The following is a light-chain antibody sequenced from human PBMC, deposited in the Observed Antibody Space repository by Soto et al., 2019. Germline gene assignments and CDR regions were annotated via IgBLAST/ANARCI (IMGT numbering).Light chain of an antibody. Sequence: QSPSTLSASVGDRVTITCRASQSTSTWLAWYQQKPGKAPNLLISAASSLQNGVPSRFRGSGSGTDFTLTISGLQREDFATYYCQQSYSTPPWTFGQGTKVDIK. CDR2: AAS. CDR1: QSTSTW. CDR3: QQSYSTPPWT. J-gene: IGKJ1*01. V-gene: IGKV1-39*01.